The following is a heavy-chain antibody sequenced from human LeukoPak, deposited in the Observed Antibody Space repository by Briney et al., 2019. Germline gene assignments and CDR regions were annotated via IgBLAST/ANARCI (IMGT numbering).Heavy chain of an antibody. V-gene: IGHV3-7*01. J-gene: IGHJ4*02. Sequence: GGSLRLSCAASGFTFSSHGMSWVRQAPGKGLEWVANIKQDGSEKYYVDSVKGRFTISRDNAKNSLYLQMNSLRAEDTAVYYCARRSCGGDCYSYYFDYWGQGTLVTVSS. CDR2: IKQDGSEK. CDR1: GFTFSSHG. CDR3: ARRSCGGDCYSYYFDY. D-gene: IGHD2-21*02.